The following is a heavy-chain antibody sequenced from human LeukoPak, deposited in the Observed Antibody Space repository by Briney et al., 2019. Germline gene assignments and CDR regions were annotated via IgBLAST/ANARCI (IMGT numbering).Heavy chain of an antibody. V-gene: IGHV3-74*01. CDR1: GFTFSSYW. CDR3: ARGSGWFYFDY. J-gene: IGHJ4*02. D-gene: IGHD6-19*01. Sequence: GGSLRLSCAASGFTFSSYWMHWVRQAPGKGQVWVSRINSDGSSTSYADSMKGRFTISRDNAKNTLYLQMNSLRAEDTAVYYCARGSGWFYFDYWGQGTLVTVSS. CDR2: INSDGSST.